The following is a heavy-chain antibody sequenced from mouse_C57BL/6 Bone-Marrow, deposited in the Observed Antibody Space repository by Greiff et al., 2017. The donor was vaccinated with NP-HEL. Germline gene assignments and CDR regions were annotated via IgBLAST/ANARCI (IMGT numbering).Heavy chain of an antibody. V-gene: IGHV1-85*01. CDR3: ARRGGSSYVEDYYAMDY. D-gene: IGHD1-1*01. J-gene: IGHJ4*01. CDR2: IYPRDGST. Sequence: QVQLQQSGPELVKPGASVKLSCKASGYTFTSYDINWVKQRPGQGLEWIGWIYPRDGSTKYNEKFKGKATLTVDTSSSTAYMELHSLTSEDSAVYFCARRGGSSYVEDYYAMDYWGQGTSVTVSS. CDR1: GYTFTSYD.